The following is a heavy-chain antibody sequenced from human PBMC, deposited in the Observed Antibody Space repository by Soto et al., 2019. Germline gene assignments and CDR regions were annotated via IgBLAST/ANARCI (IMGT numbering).Heavy chain of an antibody. CDR2: IYYSGST. J-gene: IGHJ4*02. D-gene: IGHD6-6*01. CDR1: GGSISSSSYY. V-gene: IGHV4-39*01. Sequence: SETLSLTCTVSGGSISSSSYYWGWIRQPPGKGLEWIGSIYYSGSTYYNPSLKSRVTISVDTSKNQFSLKLSSVTAADTAVYYCARQAFRIAARPIDYWGQGTLVTVSS. CDR3: ARQAFRIAARPIDY.